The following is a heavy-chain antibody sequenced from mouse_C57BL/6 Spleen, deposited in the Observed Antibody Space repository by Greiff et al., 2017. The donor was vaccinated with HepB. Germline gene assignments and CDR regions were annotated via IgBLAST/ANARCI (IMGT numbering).Heavy chain of an antibody. CDR1: GYTFTSYW. J-gene: IGHJ4*01. CDR3: VITTVVAEYAMDY. Sequence: VQLQQPGAELVRPGTSVKLSCKASGYTFTSYWMHWVKQRPGQGLEWIGVIDPSDSYTNYNQKFKGKATLTVDTSSSTAYMQLSSLTSEDSAVYYCVITTVVAEYAMDYWGQGTSVTVSS. CDR2: IDPSDSYT. V-gene: IGHV1-59*01. D-gene: IGHD1-1*01.